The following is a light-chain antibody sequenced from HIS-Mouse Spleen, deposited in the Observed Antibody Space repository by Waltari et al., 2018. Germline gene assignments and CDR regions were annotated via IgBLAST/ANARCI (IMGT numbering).Light chain of an antibody. V-gene: IGKV1-9*01. CDR1: QGISSY. Sequence: DLRLTQSPSFLSASVGDRVTITCRASQGISSYLAWYQQKPGKAPKLLIYAASTLQSGVPSRFSGSGSGTEFTLTISSLQPEDFATYYCQQLNSYPLYTFGQGTKLEIK. CDR3: QQLNSYPLYT. CDR2: AAS. J-gene: IGKJ2*01.